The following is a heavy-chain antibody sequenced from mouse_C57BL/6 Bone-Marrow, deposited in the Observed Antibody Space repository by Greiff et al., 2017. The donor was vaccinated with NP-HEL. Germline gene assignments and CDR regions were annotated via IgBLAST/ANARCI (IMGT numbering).Heavy chain of an antibody. CDR3: ARESCLGSGAFAY. CDR2: IDPSDSYT. J-gene: IGHJ3*01. Sequence: QVQLQQPGAELVMPGASVKLSCKASGYTFTSYWMHWVKQRPGQGLEWIGEIDPSDSYTNYNQKFKGKSTLTVDKSSSTAYMQLSSLTSEDSEVYYWARESCLGSGAFAYWGQGTLVTVSA. V-gene: IGHV1-69*01. CDR1: GYTFTSYW. D-gene: IGHD2-2*01.